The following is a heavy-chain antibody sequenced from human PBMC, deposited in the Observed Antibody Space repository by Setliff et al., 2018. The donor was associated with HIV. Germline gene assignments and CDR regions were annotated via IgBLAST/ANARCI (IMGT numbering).Heavy chain of an antibody. D-gene: IGHD3-10*01. CDR2: IYYSGST. Sequence: SETLSLTCTVSGGSIRATSYYWGWIRQPPGKGLEWIGSIYYSGSTKYNPSLKSRVTISLDMSKNQFSLKLTSVTAADTAVYYCARSWGSGSYPYWGQGTLVTVSS. CDR3: ARSWGSGSYPY. V-gene: IGHV4-39*01. CDR1: GGSIRATSYY. J-gene: IGHJ4*02.